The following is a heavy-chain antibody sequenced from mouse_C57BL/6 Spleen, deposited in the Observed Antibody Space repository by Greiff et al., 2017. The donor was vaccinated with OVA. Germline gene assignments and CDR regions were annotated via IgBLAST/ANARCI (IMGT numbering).Heavy chain of an antibody. CDR1: GYTFTDYE. Sequence: VQLVESGAELVRPGASVTLSCKASGYTFTDYEMHWVKQTPVHGLEWIGAIDPETGGTAYNQKFKGKAILTADKSSSTAYMELRSLTSEDSAVYYCTRDYYGSSFDYWGQGTTLTVSS. D-gene: IGHD1-1*01. CDR2: IDPETGGT. J-gene: IGHJ2*01. V-gene: IGHV1-15*01. CDR3: TRDYYGSSFDY.